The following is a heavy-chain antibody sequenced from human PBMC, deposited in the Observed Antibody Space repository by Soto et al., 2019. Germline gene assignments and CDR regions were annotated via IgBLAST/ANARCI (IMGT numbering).Heavy chain of an antibody. J-gene: IGHJ4*02. Sequence: PGGSLRLSCVASGFTFSNFAMAWVRQAPGEGLEWVSAISGSGDDTFYADSMKGRFTISRDNSKDTLYLQINSLRAEDTAVYYCANPIPKTGTTFGFWGQGTLVTVPS. CDR2: ISGSGDDT. D-gene: IGHD1-1*01. CDR3: ANPIPKTGTTFGF. V-gene: IGHV3-23*01. CDR1: GFTFSNFA.